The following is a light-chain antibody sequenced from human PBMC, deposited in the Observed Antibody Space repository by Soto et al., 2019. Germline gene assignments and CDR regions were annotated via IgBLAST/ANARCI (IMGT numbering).Light chain of an antibody. CDR2: DAS. V-gene: IGKV3-11*01. CDR3: QHRINWPLT. CDR1: QSVNNY. Sequence: EIVLTQSPATLSLSPGDRATLSCRTSQSVNNYVAWYQQKPGQAPRLLIYDASNRATGIPDRLSGSGSGTDFTLTISTLEPEDFAVYYCQHRINWPLTFGGGTKVDIK. J-gene: IGKJ4*01.